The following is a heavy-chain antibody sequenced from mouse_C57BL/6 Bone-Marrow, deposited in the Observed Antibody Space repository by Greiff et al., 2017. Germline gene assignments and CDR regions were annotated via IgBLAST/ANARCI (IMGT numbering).Heavy chain of an antibody. V-gene: IGHV1-81*01. CDR1: GYTFTSYG. J-gene: IGHJ1*03. Sequence: QVQLQQPGAELVKPGASVKLSCKASGYTFTSYGISWVKQRTGQGLEWIGEIYPRSGNTYYNEKFKGKATLTADKSSSTAYMELRSLTSEDSAVYFCARRRRSYYGSSYWYFDVWGTGTTVTVSS. CDR2: IYPRSGNT. D-gene: IGHD1-1*01. CDR3: ARRRRSYYGSSYWYFDV.